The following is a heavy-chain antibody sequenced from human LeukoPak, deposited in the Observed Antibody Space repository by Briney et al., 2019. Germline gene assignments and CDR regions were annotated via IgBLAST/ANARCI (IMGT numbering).Heavy chain of an antibody. J-gene: IGHJ2*01. Sequence: GRSLRLSCAVSGFNFDDYAMHWVRQAPGRGLEWVSGINWKTGNGVYADSVKGRFTISRDNAKNSLYLQMSSLRAEDTALYYCTRRAARWQFDLWGRGTLLTVSS. V-gene: IGHV3-9*01. D-gene: IGHD5-24*01. CDR2: INWKTGNG. CDR1: GFNFDDYA. CDR3: TRRAARWQFDL.